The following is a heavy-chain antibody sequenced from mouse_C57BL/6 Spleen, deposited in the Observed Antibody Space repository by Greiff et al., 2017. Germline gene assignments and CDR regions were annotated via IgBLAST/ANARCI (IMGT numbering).Heavy chain of an antibody. Sequence: EVKLMESGPGMVKPSQSLSLTCTVTGYSITSGYDWHWIRHFPGNKLEWMGYISYSGSTNYNPSLKSRISITHDTSKNHFFLKLNSVTTEDTATYYCARGLGGYYGIPFDYWGQGTTLTVSS. V-gene: IGHV3-1*01. D-gene: IGHD1-1*01. CDR2: ISYSGST. CDR1: GYSITSGYD. J-gene: IGHJ2*01. CDR3: ARGLGGYYGIPFDY.